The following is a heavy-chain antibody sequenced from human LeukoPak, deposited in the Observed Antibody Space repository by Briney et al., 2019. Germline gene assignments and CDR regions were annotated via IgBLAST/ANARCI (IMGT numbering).Heavy chain of an antibody. CDR2: IYYSGYT. J-gene: IGHJ4*02. CDR1: GGSITSSNYY. V-gene: IGHV4-39*01. D-gene: IGHD5-24*01. CDR3: ATQEMATIRGFDY. Sequence: SETLSLTCTVSGGSITSSNYYWGWIRQPPRKGLEWIGSIYYSGYTYYNPSLKSRVTISVDTSKNQFSLKLSSVTAADTAVYYCATQEMATIRGFDYWGQGILVTVSS.